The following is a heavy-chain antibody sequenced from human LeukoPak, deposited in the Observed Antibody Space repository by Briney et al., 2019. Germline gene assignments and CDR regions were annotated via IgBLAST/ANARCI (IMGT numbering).Heavy chain of an antibody. CDR1: GFTFSSYG. CDR3: ANLEEQWLHPSGY. J-gene: IGHJ4*02. D-gene: IGHD6-19*01. V-gene: IGHV3-30*02. CDR2: IRYDGSNK. Sequence: GGSLRLSCAASGFTFSSYGMHWVRQAPGKGLEWVACIRYDGSNKYYADSVKGRFTISRDNSKNTLYLQMNILRATDTAEYYCANLEEQWLHPSGYWGQGTMVTVSS.